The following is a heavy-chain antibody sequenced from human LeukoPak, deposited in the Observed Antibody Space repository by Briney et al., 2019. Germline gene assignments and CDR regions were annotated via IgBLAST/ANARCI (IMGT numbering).Heavy chain of an antibody. Sequence: GGSLRLSCAASGFTFSSYEMNWVRQAPGKGLEWVSYICSSGSNIYYADSVKGRFTISRDNAKNSLYLQMNSLRDEDTAVYYCARDGGIATAGIFDYWGQGALVTDSS. CDR2: ICSSGSNI. CDR3: ARDGGIATAGIFDY. D-gene: IGHD6-13*01. CDR1: GFTFSSYE. J-gene: IGHJ4*02. V-gene: IGHV3-48*03.